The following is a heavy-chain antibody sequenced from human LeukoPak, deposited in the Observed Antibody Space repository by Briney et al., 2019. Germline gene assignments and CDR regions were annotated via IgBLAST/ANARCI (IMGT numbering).Heavy chain of an antibody. Sequence: GGSLRLSCEASVFTVSSNFMNWVRQAPGKGLEWVSVIYSGGTTYYADSVEGRFTISRHNSKNTLYLQKSSLSVEDTAVYYCATPSPGGAAAGLFDYWGQGTLVTVSS. CDR2: IYSGGTT. CDR3: ATPSPGGAAAGLFDY. J-gene: IGHJ4*02. D-gene: IGHD6-13*01. CDR1: VFTVSSNF. V-gene: IGHV3-53*04.